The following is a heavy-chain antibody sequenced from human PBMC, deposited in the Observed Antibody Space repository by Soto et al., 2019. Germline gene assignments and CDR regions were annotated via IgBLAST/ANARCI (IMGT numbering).Heavy chain of an antibody. J-gene: IGHJ6*02. V-gene: IGHV3-30*18. CDR1: GFTFSSYG. CDR2: ISYDGSNK. CDR3: AKGSNYDFWSGSPYYGMDV. D-gene: IGHD3-3*01. Sequence: QVQLVESGGGVVQPGRSLRLSCAASGFTFSSYGMHWVRQAPGKGLEWVAVISYDGSNKYYADSVKGRFTISRDNSKNTLYLQMYSLRAEDAAVYYCAKGSNYDFWSGSPYYGMDVWGQGTTVTVSS.